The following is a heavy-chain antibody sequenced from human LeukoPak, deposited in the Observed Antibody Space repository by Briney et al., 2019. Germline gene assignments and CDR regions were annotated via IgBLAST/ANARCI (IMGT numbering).Heavy chain of an antibody. CDR2: IIPIFGTA. J-gene: IGHJ4*02. V-gene: IGHV1-69*01. D-gene: IGHD2-15*01. CDR3: ARDVPSGYCSGGSCQSLDY. Sequence: VASVKVSCKASGGTFSRYAISWVRQAPGQGLEWMGGIIPIFGTANYAQKFQGRVSITADESTSTAYMELSSLRSEDTAVYYCARDVPSGYCSGGSCQSLDYWGQGSLVTVSS. CDR1: GGTFSRYA.